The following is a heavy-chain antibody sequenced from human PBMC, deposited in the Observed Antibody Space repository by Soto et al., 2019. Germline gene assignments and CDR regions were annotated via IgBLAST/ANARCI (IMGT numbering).Heavy chain of an antibody. Sequence: RASVKVSCKASGGTFSSYAISWVRQAPGQGLEWMGGIIPIFGTANYAQKFQGRVTITADESTSTAYMELSSLRSEDTAVYYCARGGAARPYYYYGMDVWGQGTTVTVSS. CDR1: GGTFSSYA. CDR2: IIPIFGTA. D-gene: IGHD6-6*01. J-gene: IGHJ6*02. V-gene: IGHV1-69*13. CDR3: ARGGAARPYYYYGMDV.